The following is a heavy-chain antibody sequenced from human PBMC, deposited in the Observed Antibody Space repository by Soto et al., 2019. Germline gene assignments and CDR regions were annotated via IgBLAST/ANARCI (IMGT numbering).Heavy chain of an antibody. Sequence: QVQLQESGPGLVKPSQTLSLTCTVSGGSISSGDYYWSRIRQPPGKVLEWIGYIYYSGSTYYNPSLKSRVTISVDTSNNQFHLKLRSVTGADTAVYYCVRVSALQWLVLEPHYYVDYWGQGTLVNVSS. CDR3: VRVSALQWLVLEPHYYVDY. V-gene: IGHV4-30-4*01. J-gene: IGHJ4*02. D-gene: IGHD6-19*01. CDR1: GGSISSGDYY. CDR2: IYYSGST.